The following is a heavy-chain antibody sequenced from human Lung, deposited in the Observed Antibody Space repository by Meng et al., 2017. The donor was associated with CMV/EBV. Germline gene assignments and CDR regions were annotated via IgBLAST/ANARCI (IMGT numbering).Heavy chain of an antibody. CDR1: GFTFSIYA. J-gene: IGHJ5*02. CDR2: FSGSGDNT. D-gene: IGHD6-19*01. V-gene: IGHV3-23*01. CDR3: AKTFYGSDSRVAWGFDP. Sequence: GGSXRLXCAASGFTFSIYAMNWVRQAPGKGLEWVSVFSGSGDNTYYADSVKGRFTISRDNSKNTLSLQMNSLRAEDADVYYCAKTFYGSDSRVAWGFDPXGQGALVTVSS.